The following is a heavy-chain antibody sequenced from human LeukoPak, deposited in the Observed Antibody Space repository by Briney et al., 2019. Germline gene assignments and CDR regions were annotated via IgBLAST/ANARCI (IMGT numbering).Heavy chain of an antibody. D-gene: IGHD3-16*01. J-gene: IGHJ4*02. V-gene: IGHV4-59*01. CDR2: IYYSGST. CDR1: GGSISSYY. CDR3: ARSLPGGEPPIPYYFDY. Sequence: SETLSLTCTVTGGSISSYYWSWIRQPPGKGLEWIGYIYYSGSTNYNPSLQSRVTISVDPTKNQFSLKLSSVTAADTAVYYCARSLPGGEPPIPYYFDYWGQGTLVTVSS.